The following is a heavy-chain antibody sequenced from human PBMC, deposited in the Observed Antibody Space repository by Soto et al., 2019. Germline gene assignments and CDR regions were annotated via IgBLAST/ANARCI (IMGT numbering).Heavy chain of an antibody. CDR3: ARGYYDFWIGYPGYYFDY. Sequence: SETLSLTCTVSGGSISSYYWSWIRQPPGKGLEWIGYIYYSGSTNYNPSLKSRVTISVDTSKNQFSLKLSSVTAADTAVYYCARGYYDFWIGYPGYYFDYWGQGTLVTVSS. D-gene: IGHD3-3*01. J-gene: IGHJ4*02. V-gene: IGHV4-59*01. CDR1: GGSISSYY. CDR2: IYYSGST.